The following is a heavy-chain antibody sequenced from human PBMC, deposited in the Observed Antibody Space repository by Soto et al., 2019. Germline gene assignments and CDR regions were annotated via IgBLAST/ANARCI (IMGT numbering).Heavy chain of an antibody. J-gene: IGHJ4*02. V-gene: IGHV4-34*01. CDR1: GGSFSGYY. CDR3: ARGQNHYSSSWVPRGGDY. D-gene: IGHD6-13*01. CDR2: INHSGST. Sequence: QVQLQQWGAGLLKPSETLSLTCAVYGGSFSGYYWSWIRQPPGKGLEWIGEINHSGSTNYNPSLKSRVTISVDTSKNQFSLKLSSVTAADTAVYYCARGQNHYSSSWVPRGGDYWGQGTLVTVSS.